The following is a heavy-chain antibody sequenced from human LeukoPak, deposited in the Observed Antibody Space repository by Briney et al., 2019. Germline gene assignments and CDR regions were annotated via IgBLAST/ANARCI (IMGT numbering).Heavy chain of an antibody. J-gene: IGHJ4*02. CDR1: GYSFTNYW. D-gene: IGHD2-21*02. CDR2: IYPGDSDT. V-gene: IGHV5-51*01. Sequence: GESLKISCKGSGYSFTNYWIGWVRQMPGKGLEWMGIIYPGDSDTRYGPSFQGQVTISADKSISTAYLQWSSLKASDTAMYYCARHPCGGDCYPALYCFDYWGQGTLVTVSS. CDR3: ARHPCGGDCYPALYCFDY.